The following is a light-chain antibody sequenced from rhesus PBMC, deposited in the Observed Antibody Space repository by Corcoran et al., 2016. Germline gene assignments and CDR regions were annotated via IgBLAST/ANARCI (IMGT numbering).Light chain of an antibody. CDR1: QGISNW. CDR2: RES. CDR3: QQHDNSPFT. V-gene: IGKV1-69*01. J-gene: IGKJ3*01. Sequence: DIQMTQSPSSLSASVGDRVTISCRASQGISNWLAWYQQKPGKAPKLLIFRESNLDTGVPSRLSGSGSGTDFTLTISSLQPEDIAVYYCQQHDNSPFTFGPGTKLDIK.